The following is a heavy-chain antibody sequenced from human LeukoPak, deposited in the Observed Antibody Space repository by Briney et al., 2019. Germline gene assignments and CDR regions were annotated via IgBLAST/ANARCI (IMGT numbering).Heavy chain of an antibody. V-gene: IGHV3-48*01. J-gene: IGHJ4*02. Sequence: GGSLRLSCVASGFTFSYYSMNWVRQAPGKGLEWVSYINSISGEIWYADSVKGRFTISRDNSKNTLYLQMNSLRAEDTAVYYCARVYYDSSGYLYYFDYWGQGTLVTVSS. CDR1: GFTFSYYS. CDR3: ARVYYDSSGYLYYFDY. CDR2: INSISGEI. D-gene: IGHD3-22*01.